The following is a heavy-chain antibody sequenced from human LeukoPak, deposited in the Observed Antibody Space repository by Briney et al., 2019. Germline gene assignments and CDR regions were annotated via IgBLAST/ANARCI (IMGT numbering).Heavy chain of an antibody. J-gene: IGHJ5*02. Sequence: APVKVSCKASGYTFTSYDINWVRQATGQGREWMGWMNPNSGNTGYAQKFQGRVTITRNTSISTAYMELSSLRSEDTAVYYCARVIKDVEDGYNWSPNWFDPWGQGTLVTVSS. CDR1: GYTFTSYD. D-gene: IGHD5-24*01. CDR2: MNPNSGNT. CDR3: ARVIKDVEDGYNWSPNWFDP. V-gene: IGHV1-8*03.